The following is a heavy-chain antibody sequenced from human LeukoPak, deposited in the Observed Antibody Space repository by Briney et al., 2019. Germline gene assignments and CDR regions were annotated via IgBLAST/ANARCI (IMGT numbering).Heavy chain of an antibody. V-gene: IGHV4-39*07. CDR1: GGSIGSSSYY. Sequence: SETLSLTCTVSGGSIGSSSYYWGWIREPPGKGREWIGSIYYSGSTYYNPSLKSRVTISVDTSKNQFSLKLSSVTAADTAVYYCARDDYGSGSYYPYYFDYWGQGTLVTVSS. CDR2: IYYSGST. D-gene: IGHD3-10*01. CDR3: ARDDYGSGSYYPYYFDY. J-gene: IGHJ4*02.